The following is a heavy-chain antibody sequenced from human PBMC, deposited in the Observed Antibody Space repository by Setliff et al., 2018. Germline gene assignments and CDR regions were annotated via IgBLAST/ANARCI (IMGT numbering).Heavy chain of an antibody. CDR3: ARAPLESGYYYGQGHYFDY. V-gene: IGHV1-46*01. CDR1: GYTLTGYY. Sequence: ALVKVSCKASGYTLTGYYMHWVRQAPGRGLEWMGIIDPSGDYTNYAQKFQGRVTMTRDTSTTTVYMELSSLRSDDTAVYYCARAPLESGYYYGQGHYFDYWGQGTLVTVSS. J-gene: IGHJ4*02. CDR2: IDPSGDYT. D-gene: IGHD5-18*01.